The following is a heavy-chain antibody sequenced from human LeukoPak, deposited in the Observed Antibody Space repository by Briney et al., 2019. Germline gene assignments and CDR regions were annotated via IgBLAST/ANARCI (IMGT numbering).Heavy chain of an antibody. Sequence: SETLSLTCIVPGGSISSSSYYWAWIRQSPGKGLEWIGTFSSGGSAYYNPSLTSRVSISKDTSDNQFSLRLYSVTAADTAVYYCARRQTGTMYDVWGQGTQVTVSS. V-gene: IGHV4-39*07. CDR3: ARRQTGTMYDV. D-gene: IGHD1-7*01. CDR2: FSSGGSA. CDR1: GGSISSSSYY. J-gene: IGHJ4*02.